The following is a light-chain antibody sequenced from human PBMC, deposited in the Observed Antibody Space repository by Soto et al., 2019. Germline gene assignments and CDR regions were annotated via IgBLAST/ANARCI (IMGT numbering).Light chain of an antibody. CDR3: QKYSSVPV. J-gene: IGKJ3*01. Sequence: DIQMTQAPTSLSASVGDRVTITCRASQDIRNFVAWYQQKPGKAPKLLIYAASTLQSGVPSRFSGSGSGTGFTLTINGLQPEDVATYSCQKYSSVPVFGPGTKVEIK. CDR1: QDIRNF. V-gene: IGKV1-27*01. CDR2: AAS.